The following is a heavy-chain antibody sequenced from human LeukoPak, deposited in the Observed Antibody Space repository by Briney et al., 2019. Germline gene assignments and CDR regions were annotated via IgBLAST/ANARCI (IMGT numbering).Heavy chain of an antibody. V-gene: IGHV4-59*01. Sequence: SETLSLTCAVSGGSISSYYWSWIRQPPGKGLEWIGYIYYSGSTNYNPSLKSRVTISVDTSKNQFSLKLSSVTAADTAVYYCARDSAFLAFDYWGQGTLVTVSS. CDR1: GGSISSYY. D-gene: IGHD2/OR15-2a*01. CDR3: ARDSAFLAFDY. J-gene: IGHJ4*02. CDR2: IYYSGST.